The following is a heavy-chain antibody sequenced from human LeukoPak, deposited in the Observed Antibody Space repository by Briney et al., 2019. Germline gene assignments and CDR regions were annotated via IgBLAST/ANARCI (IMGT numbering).Heavy chain of an antibody. CDR2: ISYDGSNK. D-gene: IGHD3-9*01. CDR1: GFTFSSYV. Sequence: GRSLRLSCAASGFTFSSYVMHWVRQAPGKGLEWVAVISYDGSNKYYADSVKGRFTISRDNFKNTLYLQMNSLRAEDTAVYYCTRTNYDILSAAFDIWGQGTMVTVSS. V-gene: IGHV3-30*03. CDR3: TRTNYDILSAAFDI. J-gene: IGHJ3*02.